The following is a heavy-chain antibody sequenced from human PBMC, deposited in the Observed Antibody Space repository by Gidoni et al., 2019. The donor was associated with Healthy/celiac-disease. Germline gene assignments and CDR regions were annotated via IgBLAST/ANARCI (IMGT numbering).Heavy chain of an antibody. Sequence: QVQLQQWGAGLLKPAETLSLTCAVYGGSFSGSDWSWIRQPPGKGLEWIGEINHSGSTNYNPSLKSRVTISVDTSKNQFSLKLSSVTAADTAVYYCARGPLYNWNYVGLAGYYYYGMDVWGQGTTVTVSS. V-gene: IGHV4-34*01. CDR3: ARGPLYNWNYVGLAGYYYYGMDV. D-gene: IGHD1-7*01. CDR1: GGSFSGSD. CDR2: INHSGST. J-gene: IGHJ6*02.